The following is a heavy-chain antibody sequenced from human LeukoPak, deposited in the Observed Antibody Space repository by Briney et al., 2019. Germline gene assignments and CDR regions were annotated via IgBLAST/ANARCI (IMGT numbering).Heavy chain of an antibody. CDR1: GFTFSSFA. V-gene: IGHV3-23*01. D-gene: IGHD3-10*01. CDR3: AKHYGTGSSNAYFDY. J-gene: IGHJ4*02. Sequence: QTGGSLRLSCAASGFTFSSFAMSWVRQAPGKGLEGLGWVSSSSDGGVSTDYADSVKGRFTISRDNSKTTLSLKMNSLSDDDTALYYCAKHYGTGSSNAYFDYWGQGTLVTVSS. CDR2: SSDGGVST.